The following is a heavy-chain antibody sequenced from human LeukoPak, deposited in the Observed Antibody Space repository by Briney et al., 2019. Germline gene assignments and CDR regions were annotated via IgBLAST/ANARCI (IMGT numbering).Heavy chain of an antibody. CDR1: GDSVSSNSAA. D-gene: IGHD2-8*01. J-gene: IGHJ6*03. CDR3: ARYGIPPGRKNYYYYYMDV. Sequence: SQTLSLTCAISGDSVSSNSAAWNWIRQSPSRGLEWLGRTYYRSKWYNDYAVSVKSRITINPDTSKNQFSLQLNSVTPEDTAVYYCARYGIPPGRKNYYYYYMDVWGKGTTVTVSS. V-gene: IGHV6-1*01. CDR2: TYYRSKWYN.